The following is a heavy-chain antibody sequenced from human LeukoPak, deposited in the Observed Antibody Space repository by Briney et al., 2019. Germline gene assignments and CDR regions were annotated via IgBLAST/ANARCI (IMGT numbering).Heavy chain of an antibody. D-gene: IGHD3-10*01. Sequence: GGSLRLSCAASGFNFASNWMHWVRHTPGKGLMWVSRINSGGSGTSYADSVEGRFTISRDNAKNTLYLQMNSLRVEDTAVYYCAVPRGPLTESGGRGPLVPAPS. V-gene: IGHV3-74*01. CDR3: AVPRGPLTES. CDR2: INSGGSGT. CDR1: GFNFASNW. J-gene: IGHJ4*02.